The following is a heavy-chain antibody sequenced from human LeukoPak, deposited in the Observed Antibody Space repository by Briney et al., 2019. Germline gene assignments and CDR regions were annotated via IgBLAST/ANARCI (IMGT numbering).Heavy chain of an antibody. D-gene: IGHD1/OR15-1a*01. J-gene: IGHJ4*02. CDR3: ARPTRADSKIYY. Sequence: GESLKISCKGSGYSFINYWITWVRQMPGKGLEWMGTFDPSGSYTHYSPSFQGHVIISGDNSITTAYLQWSSLKASDTAIYYCARPTRADSKIYYWGQGTLVTVSS. CDR2: FDPSGSYT. CDR1: GYSFINYW. V-gene: IGHV5-10-1*01.